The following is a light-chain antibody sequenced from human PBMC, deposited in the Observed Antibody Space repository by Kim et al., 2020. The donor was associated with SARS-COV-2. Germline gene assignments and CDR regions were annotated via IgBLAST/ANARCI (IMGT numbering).Light chain of an antibody. CDR3: QSYDSNIIDWV. J-gene: IGLJ3*02. V-gene: IGLV6-57*04. CDR2: EDN. Sequence: NFMLTQPHSVSESPGKTVTISCTRSSGSIASNYVQWYQQRPGSAPTTVIYEDNQRPSGVPDRFSGSIDSSSNSASLTISGLKTEDEADDYCQSYDSNIIDWVFGGGTQLTVL. CDR1: SGSIASNY.